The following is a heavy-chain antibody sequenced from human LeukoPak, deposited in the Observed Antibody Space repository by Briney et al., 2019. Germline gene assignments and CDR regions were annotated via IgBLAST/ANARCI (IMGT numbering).Heavy chain of an antibody. CDR1: GASITIGAESYH. J-gene: IGHJ3*02. V-gene: IGHV4-39*07. D-gene: IGHD2-8*01. CDR2: IYYTGIS. CDR3: VRADYNGGNPGSFDI. Sequence: AATLSLTCTVSGASITIGAESYHWGLIRQPPGKGLEWIGTIYYTGISYYNPSLESRVTSSLDTSKNQFSLTLNSVTAADTAVYYCVRADYNGGNPGSFDIWGRGTMVTVSS.